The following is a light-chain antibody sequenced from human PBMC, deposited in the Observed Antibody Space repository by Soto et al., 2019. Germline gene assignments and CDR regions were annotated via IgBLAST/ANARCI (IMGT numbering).Light chain of an antibody. J-gene: IGLJ1*01. V-gene: IGLV2-14*03. Sequence: QSVLTQPASVSGSPGQSITISCTGTSSDVGAYKYVSWYQQLPGKAPKHMIYDVSNRPSGISNRFSGSKSGNTASLTISGLQDEDEADYYCSSYTTTTTYVFGTGTKLTVL. CDR3: SSYTTTTTYV. CDR2: DVS. CDR1: SSDVGAYKY.